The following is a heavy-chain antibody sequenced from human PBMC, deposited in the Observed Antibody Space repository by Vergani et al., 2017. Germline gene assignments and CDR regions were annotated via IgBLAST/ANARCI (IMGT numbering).Heavy chain of an antibody. V-gene: IGHV5-10-1*01. CDR1: GYSFTSYW. J-gene: IGHJ4*02. CDR2: IDPSDSYT. D-gene: IGHD3-16*02. Sequence: EVQLVQSGAEVKKPGESLRISCKGSGYSFTSYWISWVRQMPGKGLEWMGRIDPSDSYTNYSPSFQGHVTISADKSISTAYLQWSSLKASDTAMYYCARTPAWEGSYRLCTAFDYWGQGTLVTVSS. CDR3: ARTPAWEGSYRLCTAFDY.